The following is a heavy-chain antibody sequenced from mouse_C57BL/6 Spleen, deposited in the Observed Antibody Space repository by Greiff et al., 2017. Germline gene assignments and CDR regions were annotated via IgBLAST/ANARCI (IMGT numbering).Heavy chain of an antibody. CDR3: AKDYYRSSYGWYFDV. J-gene: IGHJ1*03. D-gene: IGHD1-1*01. Sequence: VQLQQSGPELVKPGASVKIPCKASGYTFTDYNMDWVKQSHGKSLEWIGDINPNNGGTIYNQKFKGKATLTVDKSSSTAYMELRSLTSEDTAVYYCAKDYYRSSYGWYFDVWGTGTTVTVSS. CDR2: INPNNGGT. CDR1: GYTFTDYN. V-gene: IGHV1-18*01.